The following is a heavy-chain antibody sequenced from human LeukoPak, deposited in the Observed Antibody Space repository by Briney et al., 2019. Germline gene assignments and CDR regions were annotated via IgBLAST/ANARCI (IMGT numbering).Heavy chain of an antibody. CDR3: ARDGMVRGVTIFDY. Sequence: SETLSLTCTVSGVSISSSSYYWGWVRQPRGKGLEWSGSIYYSGSTYYHPSLKSRITISVDTSKNQFSLKLSSVTAADTAVYYCARDGMVRGVTIFDYWGQGTLVTVSS. CDR1: GVSISSSSYY. V-gene: IGHV4-39*07. CDR2: IYYSGST. J-gene: IGHJ4*02. D-gene: IGHD3-10*01.